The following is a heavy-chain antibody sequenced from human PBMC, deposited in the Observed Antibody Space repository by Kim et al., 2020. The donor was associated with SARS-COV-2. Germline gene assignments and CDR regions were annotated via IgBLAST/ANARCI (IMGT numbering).Heavy chain of an antibody. CDR1: GFTFSDYY. D-gene: IGHD3-22*01. CDR3: ARDEYYYDSSGSAFFDY. Sequence: GGSLRLSCAASGFTFSDYYMSWIRQAPGKGLEWVSYISSSGSTIYYADSVKGRFTISRDNAKNSLYLQMNSLRAEDTAVYYCARDEYYYDSSGSAFFDYWGQGTLVTVSS. CDR2: ISSSGSTI. J-gene: IGHJ4*02. V-gene: IGHV3-11*01.